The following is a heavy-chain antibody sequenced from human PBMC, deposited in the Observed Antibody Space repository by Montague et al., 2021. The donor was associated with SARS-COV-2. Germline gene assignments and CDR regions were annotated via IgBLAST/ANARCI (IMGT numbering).Heavy chain of an antibody. D-gene: IGHD3-3*01. CDR2: IYSGGST. CDR3: ARDRLEWSNYYYYYMDV. Sequence: SLSLSCAASGFTVSSNYMSWVRQAPGKGLEWVSVIYSGGSTYYADSVKGRFTISRDNSKNTLYLQMNSLRAEDTAVYYCARDRLEWSNYYYYYMDVWGKGTPVTVSS. J-gene: IGHJ6*03. V-gene: IGHV3-66*02. CDR1: GFTVSSNY.